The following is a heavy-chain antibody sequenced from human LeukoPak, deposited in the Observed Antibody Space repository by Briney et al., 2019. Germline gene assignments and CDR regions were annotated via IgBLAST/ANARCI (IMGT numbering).Heavy chain of an antibody. CDR3: ARDLRGPHYGSGSYYGGY. Sequence: ASVKVSCKASGYTFTSYGISWVRQAPGQGLEWMGWISAYNGNTNYAQKLQGRVTMTTDTSTSTAYMELRSLRSDDTAVYYCARDLRGPHYGSGSYYGGYWGQGTLVTVSS. J-gene: IGHJ4*02. CDR2: ISAYNGNT. V-gene: IGHV1-18*01. CDR1: GYTFTSYG. D-gene: IGHD3-10*01.